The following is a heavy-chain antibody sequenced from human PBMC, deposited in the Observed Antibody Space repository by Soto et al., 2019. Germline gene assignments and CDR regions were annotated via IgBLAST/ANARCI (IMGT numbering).Heavy chain of an antibody. J-gene: IGHJ4*02. CDR3: ARDSDYSFEY. CDR2: ISSTI. Sequence: PGGSLRLSCAASGFTFSRYSMNWVRQAPGKGLEWISYISSTIYYADSVKGRFTISRDNAKNSLYLQMNSLRDEDTAVYYCARDSDYSFEYWGQGALVTVSS. D-gene: IGHD4-17*01. CDR1: GFTFSRYS. V-gene: IGHV3-48*02.